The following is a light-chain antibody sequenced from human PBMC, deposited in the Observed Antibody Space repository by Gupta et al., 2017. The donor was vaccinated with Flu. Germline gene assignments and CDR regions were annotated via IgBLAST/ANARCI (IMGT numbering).Light chain of an antibody. Sequence: QLVLTQSPSASASLGASVNLPCTLSSGHSSYAIAWHQQQPEKGPRYLMKLNNDGSHSKGDGIPDRFSGSSSGAGRYLTISSLQSEDEADYYCQTWDTGIVVFGGGTKLTVL. CDR3: QTWDTGIVV. CDR2: LNNDGSH. CDR1: SGHSSYA. V-gene: IGLV4-69*01. J-gene: IGLJ2*01.